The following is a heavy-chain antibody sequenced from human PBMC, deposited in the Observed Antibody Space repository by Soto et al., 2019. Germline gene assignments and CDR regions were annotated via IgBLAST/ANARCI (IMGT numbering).Heavy chain of an antibody. CDR3: ARYGDSSDP. Sequence: SETLSLTCPVSGGCVSRGSYYWSWIRQPPGKGLEWIGYIYYSGSTNYNPSLKNRVTISVDTSKNQFSLKLSSVTAADTAVYYCARYGDSSDPWGQGTLLTVSS. D-gene: IGHD4-17*01. CDR2: IYYSGST. V-gene: IGHV4-61*01. CDR1: GGCVSRGSYY. J-gene: IGHJ5*02.